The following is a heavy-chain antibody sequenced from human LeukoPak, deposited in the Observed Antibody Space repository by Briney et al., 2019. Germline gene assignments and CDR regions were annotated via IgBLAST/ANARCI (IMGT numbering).Heavy chain of an antibody. Sequence: PAGGSLRLSCAASGFTFSDVWMSWVRQAPGKGLEWVANINQDGRGIYYVDSVKGRFSISRDNTNNLLYLQMNSLRAEDTAMYFCARDSYRSLDYWGQGTLVTVSS. D-gene: IGHD4-11*01. CDR1: GFTFSDVW. V-gene: IGHV3-7*01. CDR2: INQDGRGI. J-gene: IGHJ4*02. CDR3: ARDSYRSLDY.